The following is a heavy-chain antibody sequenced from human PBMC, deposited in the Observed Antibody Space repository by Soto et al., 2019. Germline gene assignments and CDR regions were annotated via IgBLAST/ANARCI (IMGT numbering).Heavy chain of an antibody. J-gene: IGHJ4*02. V-gene: IGHV1-2*02. CDR2: INPRNGDT. D-gene: IGHD2-21*02. CDR1: GYTFTGNY. Sequence: QVQLVQSGAEVKKPGASVKVSCKVSGYTFTGNYMHWMRQAPGQGPAWMGWINPRNGDTDYAQKFQGGVTITRDTSISTAYIDLSRLTSDDTAIYFCVRGGGVDVVTPTRIVFDYWGQGTLLTVSS. CDR3: VRGGGVDVVTPTRIVFDY.